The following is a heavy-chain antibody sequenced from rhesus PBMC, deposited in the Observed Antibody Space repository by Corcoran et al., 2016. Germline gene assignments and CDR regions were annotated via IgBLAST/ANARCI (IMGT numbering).Heavy chain of an antibody. CDR2: IRSKSNNYET. J-gene: IGHJ4*01. CDR3: ARDVNYYGSGTFDY. CDR1: GFTFRSSA. D-gene: IGHD3-28*01. V-gene: IGHV3-118*01. Sequence: EVQLVESGGGLVQPGGSLRLSCSASGFTFRSSAIHWVRQASGTGLAGVGRIRSKSNNYETGYAASVKGRFTISRDDSKNTAYLQMNSLKTEDTAVYYCARDVNYYGSGTFDYWGQGVLVTVSS.